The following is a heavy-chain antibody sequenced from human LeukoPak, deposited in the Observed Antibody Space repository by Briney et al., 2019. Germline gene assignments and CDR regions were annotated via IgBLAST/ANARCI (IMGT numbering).Heavy chain of an antibody. Sequence: SETLSLTCAVSGYIVSSGLFWGWIRQPPGKGLEWIATIYHNGITHYNPSLKSRVTISVDTSKNQFSLKMSYVTAADTAVYYCTRSVALPHHGIIDSWGQGTLATVSS. J-gene: IGHJ4*02. CDR2: IYHNGIT. CDR1: GYIVSSGLF. CDR3: TRSVALPHHGIIDS. D-gene: IGHD1-1*01. V-gene: IGHV4-38-2*01.